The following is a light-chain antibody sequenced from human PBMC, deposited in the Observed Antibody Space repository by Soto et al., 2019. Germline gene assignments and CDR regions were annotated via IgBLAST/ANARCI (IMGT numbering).Light chain of an antibody. CDR1: SSDVGGYNY. Sequence: QSALTQPASVSGSPGQSLTISCTGTSSDVGGYNYVSWYQHHPGKAPKLMIYDVNNRPSGVSNRFFGSKSGNTASLTISGLPAEDEADYYCSSYSSSSLYVFGTATQLTVL. V-gene: IGLV2-14*03. J-gene: IGLJ1*01. CDR2: DVN. CDR3: SSYSSSSLYV.